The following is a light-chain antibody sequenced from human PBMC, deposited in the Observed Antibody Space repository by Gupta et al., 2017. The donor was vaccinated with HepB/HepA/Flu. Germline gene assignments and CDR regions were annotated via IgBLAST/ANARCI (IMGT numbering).Light chain of an antibody. J-gene: IGLJ1*01. V-gene: IGLV2-11*01. CDR1: STDVGNYNY. Sequence: QSALTQPRSVSGSPGQSVTISCTGTSTDVGNYNYVSWYQQHPGKAPKLMIYDVIKRPSGVPDRFSGSKSGNTASLTISGLQAEDEDDYYCCSYAGTYTYVFGNGTKVTVL. CDR2: DVI. CDR3: CSYAGTYTYV.